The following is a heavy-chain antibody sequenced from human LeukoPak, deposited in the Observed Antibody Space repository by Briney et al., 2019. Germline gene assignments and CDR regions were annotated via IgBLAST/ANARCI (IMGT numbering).Heavy chain of an antibody. Sequence: GGSLRLSCAASGFTFSSYAIHWVRQAPGKGLEYVSAISSNGGSTYYANSVKGRFTISRDNSKNTLYLQMGSLRAEDMAVYYCARVAPARVYDYWGQGTLVTVSS. CDR2: ISSNGGST. D-gene: IGHD2-21*01. V-gene: IGHV3-64*01. CDR1: GFTFSSYA. J-gene: IGHJ4*02. CDR3: ARVAPARVYDY.